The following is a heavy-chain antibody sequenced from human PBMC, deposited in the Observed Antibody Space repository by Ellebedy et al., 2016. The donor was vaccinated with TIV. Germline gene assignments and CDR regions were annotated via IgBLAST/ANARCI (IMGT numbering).Heavy chain of an antibody. V-gene: IGHV3-11*06. Sequence: GESLKISCAASGFTFSDYYMSWIRQAPGKGLEWVSYISSSSSYTNYADSVKGRFTISRDNAKNSLYLQMNNLRAEDTAVYFCSSGGHLDFWGQGTLVTVSS. CDR2: ISSSSSYT. D-gene: IGHD3-16*01. J-gene: IGHJ4*02. CDR3: SSGGHLDF. CDR1: GFTFSDYY.